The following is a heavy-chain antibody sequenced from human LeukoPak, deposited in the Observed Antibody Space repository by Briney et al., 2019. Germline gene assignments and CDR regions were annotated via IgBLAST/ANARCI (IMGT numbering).Heavy chain of an antibody. CDR1: GFSVSSNY. J-gene: IGHJ4*02. CDR3: ARELPLGY. D-gene: IGHD3-16*01. CDR2: IYSGGST. Sequence: GGSLRLSCVVSGFSVSSNYMSWVRQAPGKGLEWVSVIYSGGSTYYADSVKGRFTISRDNSKNTLYLQMNSLRAEDTAVYYCARELPLGYWGQGTLVTVSS. V-gene: IGHV3-66*01.